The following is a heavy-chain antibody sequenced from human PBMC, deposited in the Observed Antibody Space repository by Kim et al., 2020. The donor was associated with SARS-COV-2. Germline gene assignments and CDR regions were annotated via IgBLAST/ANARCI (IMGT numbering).Heavy chain of an antibody. Sequence: SETLSLTCTVSGGSVSSGSYYWSWIRQPPGKGLEWIGYIYYSGSTNYNPSLKSRVTISVDTSKNQFSLKLSSVTAADTAVYYCARSRRRLPEIDYWGQGTLVTVSS. CDR2: IYYSGST. J-gene: IGHJ4*02. CDR1: GGSVSSGSYY. D-gene: IGHD2-21*01. CDR3: ARSRRRLPEIDY. V-gene: IGHV4-61*01.